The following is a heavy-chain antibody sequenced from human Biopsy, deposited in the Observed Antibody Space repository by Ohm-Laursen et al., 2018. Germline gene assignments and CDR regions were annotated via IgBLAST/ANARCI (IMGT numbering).Heavy chain of an antibody. CDR2: IFYTGGI. D-gene: IGHD2-2*01. Sequence: SETLSLTCIVSGGSISGYHWSWIRKSPGKGLEWLSYIFYTGGITSNPSINGRAPMSLNTSKNQISLRLIYVTAADTAVYYCARMPHFDYWGQGILVTVSS. CDR1: GGSISGYH. J-gene: IGHJ4*02. CDR3: ARMPHFDY. V-gene: IGHV4-59*01.